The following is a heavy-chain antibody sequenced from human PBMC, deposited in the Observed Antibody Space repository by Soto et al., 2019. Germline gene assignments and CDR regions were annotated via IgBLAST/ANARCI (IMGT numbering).Heavy chain of an antibody. Sequence: PEESLKISCKGSGYSFTSYWISWVRQMPGKGLEWMGRIDPSDSYTNYSPSFQGHVTISADKSISTAYLQWSSLKASDTAMYYCAILSGLLWFGELARGMDVWGQGTTVTVSS. CDR3: AILSGLLWFGELARGMDV. CDR1: GYSFTSYW. V-gene: IGHV5-10-1*01. J-gene: IGHJ6*02. D-gene: IGHD3-10*01. CDR2: IDPSDSYT.